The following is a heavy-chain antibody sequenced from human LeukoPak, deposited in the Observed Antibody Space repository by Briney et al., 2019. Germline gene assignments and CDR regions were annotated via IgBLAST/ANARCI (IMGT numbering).Heavy chain of an antibody. CDR3: AKEGGGVGMIVVVTYFDY. J-gene: IGHJ4*02. D-gene: IGHD3-22*01. CDR2: ISGSGGST. Sequence: GGSLRLSCAASGFTFSSYGMSWVRQAPGKGLEWVSAISGSGGSTSYAESVKGRFTISRDNSKSTLFLQMNSLRAEDTAIYYCAKEGGGVGMIVVVTYFDYWGQGTLVTVSS. V-gene: IGHV3-23*01. CDR1: GFTFSSYG.